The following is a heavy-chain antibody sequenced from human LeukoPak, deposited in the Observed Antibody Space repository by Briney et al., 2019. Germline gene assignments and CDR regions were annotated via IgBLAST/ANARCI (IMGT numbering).Heavy chain of an antibody. Sequence: SDTLSLTCAVSGGSISSYYWSWIRQPPGKGLEWIGYIYYSGSTNYNPSLKSRVTISVDTSKNQFSLKLSSVTAADTAVYYCAREVPYVDAFDIWGQGTMVTVSS. CDR2: IYYSGST. V-gene: IGHV4-59*01. J-gene: IGHJ3*02. D-gene: IGHD3-10*02. CDR1: GGSISSYY. CDR3: AREVPYVDAFDI.